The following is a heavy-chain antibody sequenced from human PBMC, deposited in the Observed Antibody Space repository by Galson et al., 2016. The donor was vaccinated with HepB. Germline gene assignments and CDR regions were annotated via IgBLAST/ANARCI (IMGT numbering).Heavy chain of an antibody. V-gene: IGHV1-18*01. D-gene: IGHD6-19*01. CDR1: GFNFTSYG. Sequence: SVKVSCKASGFNFTSYGITWVRQAPRQGLEWMGWISGYNGNTNFAQSLQGRVTMTTDTSTSTAYMELRNLTSDDTAVYYCARTAYNNVWYLIYWGQGTLVTVSS. CDR3: ARTAYNNVWYLIY. J-gene: IGHJ4*02. CDR2: ISGYNGNT.